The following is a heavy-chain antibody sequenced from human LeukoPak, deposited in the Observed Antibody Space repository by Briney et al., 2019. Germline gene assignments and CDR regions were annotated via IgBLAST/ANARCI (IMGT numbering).Heavy chain of an antibody. V-gene: IGHV3-7*01. J-gene: IGHJ4*02. D-gene: IGHD3-10*01. CDR2: IKQDGSEK. CDR3: ARGLDRITITIDY. Sequence: PGGSLRLSCAASGFTFSSYWMSCVRQAPGKGLEWVANIKQDGSEKYYVDSVRGRFTISGDDAKNTVYLKMNSLRVEDTAVYYCARGLDRITITIDYWGQGILVTVSS. CDR1: GFTFSSYW.